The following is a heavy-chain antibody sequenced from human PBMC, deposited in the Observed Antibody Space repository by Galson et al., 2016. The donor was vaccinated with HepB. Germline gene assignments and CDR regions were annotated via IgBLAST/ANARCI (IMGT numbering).Heavy chain of an antibody. D-gene: IGHD4-17*01. CDR3: HVGDYGDAFNHYYYYGMDC. CDR2: IQSGGRTT. Sequence: SLRPSCAASGITFSRYWMHWVRQAPGKGLVWVSRIQSGGRTTGYAYSVKGRFTISRDNVKNTLYLQMNSLRAEDTAVYYCHVGDYGDAFNHYYYYGMDCWGQWTTVTVSS. V-gene: IGHV3-74*01. J-gene: IGHJ6*02. CDR1: GITFSRYW.